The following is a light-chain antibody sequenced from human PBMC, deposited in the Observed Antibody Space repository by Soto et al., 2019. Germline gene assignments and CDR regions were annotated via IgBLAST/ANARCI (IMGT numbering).Light chain of an antibody. Sequence: QSVLTQPASVSGSPRQSITISCSGTISDFVLYNYVSWYQQHPGKAPKLMIYGVNNRPSGVSNRFSGSKSGNTASLTISGLQADDEADYYCSSYTTSSALQVFGTGTKVTVL. CDR1: ISDFVLYNY. J-gene: IGLJ1*01. CDR2: GVN. V-gene: IGLV2-14*01. CDR3: SSYTTSSALQV.